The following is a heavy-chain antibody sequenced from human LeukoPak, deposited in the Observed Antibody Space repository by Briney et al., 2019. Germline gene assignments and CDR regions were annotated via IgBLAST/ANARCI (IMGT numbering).Heavy chain of an antibody. CDR3: AIYGSGSYYHDLEITSDY. CDR2: INHSGST. V-gene: IGHV4-34*01. D-gene: IGHD3-10*01. J-gene: IGHJ4*02. CDR1: GGSFSGYY. Sequence: SETLSLTCAVYGGSFSGYYWSWIRQPPGKGLEWIGEINHSGSTNYNPSLKSRVTISVDTSKNQFSLKLSSVTAADTAVYYCAIYGSGSYYHDLEITSDYWGQGTLVTVSS.